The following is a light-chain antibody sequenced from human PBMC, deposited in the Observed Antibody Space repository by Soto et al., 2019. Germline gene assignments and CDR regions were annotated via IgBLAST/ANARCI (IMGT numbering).Light chain of an antibody. Sequence: DMEMTQSPSTLPASVGDRVTITCRASQRISSWLAWYQQKPGKAPKLLIYDASSLESGLPSRFSGSGSGTEFTLTISSLQPDDFATYYCQQYNSYSQYTFGQGTKLEIK. CDR2: DAS. J-gene: IGKJ2*01. CDR1: QRISSW. V-gene: IGKV1-5*01. CDR3: QQYNSYSQYT.